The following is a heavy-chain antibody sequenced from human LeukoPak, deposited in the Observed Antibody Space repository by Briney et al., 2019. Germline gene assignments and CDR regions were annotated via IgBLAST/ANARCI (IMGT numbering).Heavy chain of an antibody. J-gene: IGHJ5*02. CDR2: IYTSGST. D-gene: IGHD3-22*01. CDR3: ARNGYYYDSSGPNWFDP. CDR1: GGSISGYY. V-gene: IGHV4-4*07. Sequence: SETLSLTCTVSGGSISGYYWSWIRQPAGKGLEWIGRIYTSGSTNYNPSLKSRVTMSVDTSKNQFSLKLSSVTAADTAVYYCARNGYYYDSSGPNWFDPWGQGTLVTVSS.